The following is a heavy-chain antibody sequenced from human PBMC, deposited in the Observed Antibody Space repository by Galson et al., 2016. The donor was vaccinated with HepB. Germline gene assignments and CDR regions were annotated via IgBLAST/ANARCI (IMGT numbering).Heavy chain of an antibody. CDR3: ALLHYGGRNGLCDMDG. V-gene: IGHV2-5*02. Sequence: PALVNPTQTLTLTCTFSGFSLPPSKVAVGWIRQPPGKALEWLALIYWDNERRYRPSLKSRVPITMDTSKNQVVLTMTNLYPVDTATYYCALLHYGGRNGLCDMDGWGQGTLVTVSS. CDR2: IYWDNER. D-gene: IGHD4-23*01. J-gene: IGHJ1*01. CDR1: GFSLPPSKVA.